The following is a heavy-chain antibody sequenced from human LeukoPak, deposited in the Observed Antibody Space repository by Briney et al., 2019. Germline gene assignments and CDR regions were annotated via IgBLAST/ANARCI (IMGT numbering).Heavy chain of an antibody. D-gene: IGHD3-3*01. CDR2: IYSGGST. Sequence: GSLRLSCAASGFTFSDYYMSWIRQAPGKGLEWVSVIYSGGSTYYADSVKGRFTISRHNSKNTLYLQMNSLRAEDTAVYYCARDFSGWSAFDIWGQGTMVTVSS. J-gene: IGHJ3*02. CDR1: GFTFSDYY. V-gene: IGHV3-53*04. CDR3: ARDFSGWSAFDI.